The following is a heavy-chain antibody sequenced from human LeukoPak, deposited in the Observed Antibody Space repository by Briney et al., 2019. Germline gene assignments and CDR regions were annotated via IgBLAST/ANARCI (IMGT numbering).Heavy chain of an antibody. J-gene: IGHJ4*02. Sequence: GGSPRLACPASRFTFSSYSMNWVRQAPGKGLEWVSYISSSSTIYYADSVKGRFTISRDNAKNSLYLQMNSLRAEDTAVYYCARGHLLGVDYWGQGTLVTVSS. CDR3: ARGHLLGVDY. D-gene: IGHD2-15*01. CDR2: ISSSSTI. V-gene: IGHV3-48*04. CDR1: RFTFSSYS.